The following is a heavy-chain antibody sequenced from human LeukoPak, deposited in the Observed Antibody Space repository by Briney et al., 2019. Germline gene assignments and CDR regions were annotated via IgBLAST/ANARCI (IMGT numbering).Heavy chain of an antibody. J-gene: IGHJ3*01. CDR1: GGSTTNSY. V-gene: IGHV4-4*07. Sequence: PSETLSLICTVSGGSTTNSYWSWIRHSAGTGMEWIGRIHATGSTNYDPSLTSRGSMSLDMPTNQFSLTLSAVTVADTATYYCARIFDRDVWGQGTLVTVSP. CDR2: IHATGST. CDR3: ARIFDRDV. D-gene: IGHD3-9*01.